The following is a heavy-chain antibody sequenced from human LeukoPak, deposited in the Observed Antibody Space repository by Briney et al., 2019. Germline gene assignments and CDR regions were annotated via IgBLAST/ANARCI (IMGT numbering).Heavy chain of an antibody. CDR1: GFTFSSYA. D-gene: IGHD2-2*01. CDR3: AKLQTAVVPAATLGFDS. J-gene: IGHJ4*02. V-gene: IGHV3-23*01. CDR2: ISGSGGST. Sequence: PGGSLRLSCAASGFTFSSYAMSWVRQAPGKGLEWVSAISGSGGSTYYADSVKGRFTISRDNSKDTLYLQMNSLRAEDTAVYYCAKLQTAVVPAATLGFDSWGQGTLVTVSS.